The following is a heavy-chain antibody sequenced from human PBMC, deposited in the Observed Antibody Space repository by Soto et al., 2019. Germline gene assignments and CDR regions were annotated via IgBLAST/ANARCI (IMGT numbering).Heavy chain of an antibody. CDR3: ARNSLSTSASGAFDI. D-gene: IGHD2-2*01. CDR1: GFTVSSNY. V-gene: IGHV3-66*01. Sequence: PGGSLRLSCAASGFTVSSNYMSWVRQAPGKGLEWVSVIYSGGSTYYADSVKGRFTISRDNSKNTLYLQMNSLRAEDTAVYYCARNSLSTSASGAFDIWGQGTMVTVSS. J-gene: IGHJ3*02. CDR2: IYSGGST.